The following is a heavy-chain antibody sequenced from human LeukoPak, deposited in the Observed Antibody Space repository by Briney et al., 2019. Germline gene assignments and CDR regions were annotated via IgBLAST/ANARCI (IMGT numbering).Heavy chain of an antibody. CDR1: GFTFSNYE. V-gene: IGHV3-48*03. J-gene: IGHJ4*02. CDR3: ARDTYFGSGTYSDY. CDR2: ISSTGGTI. Sequence: GRSLRLSCVGSGFTFSNYEMNWVRQAPGKGLEWVSYISSTGGTIYYADSVKGRFTISRDNAKNSLYLQMNSLRAEDTAVYYCARDTYFGSGTYSDYWGQGALVTVSS. D-gene: IGHD3-10*01.